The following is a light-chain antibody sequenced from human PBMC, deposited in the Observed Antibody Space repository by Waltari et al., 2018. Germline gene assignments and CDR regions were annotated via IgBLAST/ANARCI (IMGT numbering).Light chain of an antibody. V-gene: IGLV1-40*01. CDR1: SSNIGAGYE. Sequence: QSVLTQPPSVSGAPGQRVTISCTGSSSNIGAGYEVHWYQQLPGVAPKLLIYGYRMRPSGVPDRFSGSKSGTSASLAITGLQAEDEADYYCQSFDSSLSGVVFGGGTKLTVL. CDR3: QSFDSSLSGVV. J-gene: IGLJ2*01. CDR2: GYR.